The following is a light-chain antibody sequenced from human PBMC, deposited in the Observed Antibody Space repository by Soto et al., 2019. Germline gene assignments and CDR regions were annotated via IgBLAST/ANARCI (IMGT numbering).Light chain of an antibody. V-gene: IGLV2-8*01. CDR1: KNDIGVYDF. CDR3: SSYTPSRNTYV. J-gene: IGLJ1*01. Sequence: QSALTQPPSASGSPGQSVTISCSGTKNDIGVYDFVSWYQHHPGKALRLIIYEVVQRPSGVPDRFSGSKSGNTASLTVSGLQAADEADYYCSSYTPSRNTYVGGTGTKVTVL. CDR2: EVV.